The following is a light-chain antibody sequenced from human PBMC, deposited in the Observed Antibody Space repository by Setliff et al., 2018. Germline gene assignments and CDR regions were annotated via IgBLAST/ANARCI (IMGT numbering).Light chain of an antibody. CDR3: GTWNSSLSAGV. J-gene: IGLJ2*01. V-gene: IGLV1-51*01. Sequence: QSALAQPPSVSAAPGQKVTISCSGSSSNIGNNYVSWYQQLPGTAPKLIIYVNDERPSGIPDRFSGSKSGTSATLGIAGLQTGDEADYYCGTWNSSLSAGVFGGGTKGTVL. CDR1: SSNIGNNY. CDR2: VND.